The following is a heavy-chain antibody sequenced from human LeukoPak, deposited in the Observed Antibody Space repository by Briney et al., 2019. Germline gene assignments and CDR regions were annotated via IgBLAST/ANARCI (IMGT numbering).Heavy chain of an antibody. D-gene: IGHD3-16*01. CDR2: IYSGGST. V-gene: IGHV3-53*01. CDR1: GFTVSSNY. Sequence: AGGSLRLSCAASGFTVSSNYMSWLRQAPGKGLEWVSVIYSGGSTYYADSVKGRFTISRDNSKNTLYLQMTTLTAEDTAVYYCARVPSWDYYYYMDVWGKGTTVTVSS. CDR3: ARVPSWDYYYYMDV. J-gene: IGHJ6*03.